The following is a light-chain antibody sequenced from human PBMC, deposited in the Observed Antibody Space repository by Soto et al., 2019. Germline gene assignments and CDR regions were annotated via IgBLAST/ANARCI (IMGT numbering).Light chain of an antibody. CDR1: SSDVGSANL. V-gene: IGLV2-23*01. CDR3: CSYEGSSTLGYV. Sequence: QSALTQPASVSGSPGQSITISCTGTSSDVGSANLVSWYQQHPGKAPQLMIYEGSKRPSGVSNRFSGSKSGNTASLTISGLQAEDEADYYCCSYEGSSTLGYVFGTGTKLTVL. J-gene: IGLJ1*01. CDR2: EGS.